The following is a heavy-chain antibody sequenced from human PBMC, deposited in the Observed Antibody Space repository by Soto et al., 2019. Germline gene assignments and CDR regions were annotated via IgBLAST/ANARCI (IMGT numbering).Heavy chain of an antibody. Sequence: EVQLDEAGGGLVAPGGSLRLSCAGSGFSFSAYSMSWVRQAPGKGLEWISYISSGGGVQHYADSVKGRFTISSDNGKKSVELQMDSLRDEETGVYYCARVGGTLTVVVGLNVDIWGCGTLVAVSS. CDR1: GFSFSAYS. V-gene: IGHV3-48*02. D-gene: IGHD3-22*01. CDR3: ARVGGTLTVVVGLNVDI. J-gene: IGHJ2*01. CDR2: ISSGGGVQ.